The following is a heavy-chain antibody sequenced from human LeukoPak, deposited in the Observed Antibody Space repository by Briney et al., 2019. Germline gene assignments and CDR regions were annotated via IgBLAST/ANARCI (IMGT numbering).Heavy chain of an antibody. CDR3: ARPKGCSAGSCYLDP. CDR2: IYPGECDT. J-gene: IGHJ5*02. CDR1: GYSFTSYW. V-gene: IGHV5-51*01. D-gene: IGHD2-15*01. Sequence: GGALKISFKGSGYSFTSYWIGWGRRRPGKGVGWMGIIYPGECDTRYSTSFQGQVTISADKSISTAYLQWSSLKASDTAMYYCARPKGCSAGSCYLDPWGQGTLVTVSS.